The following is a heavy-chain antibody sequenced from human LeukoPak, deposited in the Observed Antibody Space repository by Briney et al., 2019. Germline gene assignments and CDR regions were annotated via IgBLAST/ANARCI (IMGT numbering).Heavy chain of an antibody. D-gene: IGHD3-22*01. CDR2: VTAGGGTT. CDR1: GFSFSSNA. V-gene: IGHV3-23*01. Sequence: PGGSLRLSCAASGFSFSSNAMTCVRQAPEKGLECVSAVTAGGGTTYCADSVKGRFTISRDNSRNTLYLQLNNLRAEDTAVYYCAKAYGTNCYYQLPIDFWGQGTLVTVSS. J-gene: IGHJ4*02. CDR3: AKAYGTNCYYQLPIDF.